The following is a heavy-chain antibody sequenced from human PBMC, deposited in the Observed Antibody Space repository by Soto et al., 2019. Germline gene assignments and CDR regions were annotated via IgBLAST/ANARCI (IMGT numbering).Heavy chain of an antibody. J-gene: IGHJ4*02. V-gene: IGHV1-69*08. CDR1: GGTFSSYT. CDR3: AREDWTAVTHPGVDY. D-gene: IGHD4-17*01. Sequence: QVQLVQSGAEVKKPGSSVKVSCKASGGTFSSYTISWVRQAPGQGLEWMGRIIPILGIANYAQKFQGRVTITADKSTSGADMELSSLRSEDTAVYYCAREDWTAVTHPGVDYWGQGTLVTVSS. CDR2: IIPILGIA.